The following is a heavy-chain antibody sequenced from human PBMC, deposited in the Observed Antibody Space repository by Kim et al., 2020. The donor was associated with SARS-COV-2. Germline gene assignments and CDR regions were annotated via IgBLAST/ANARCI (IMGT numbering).Heavy chain of an antibody. Sequence: SETLSLTCTVSGGSVSSGSYYWSWIRQPPGKGLEWIGYIYYSGSTNYNPSLKSRVTISVDTSKNQFSLKLSSVTAADTAVYYCASRYSGYGGGTTDAFDIWGQGTMVTVSS. V-gene: IGHV4-61*01. CDR1: GGSVSSGSYY. CDR3: ASRYSGYGGGTTDAFDI. CDR2: IYYSGST. J-gene: IGHJ3*02. D-gene: IGHD5-12*01.